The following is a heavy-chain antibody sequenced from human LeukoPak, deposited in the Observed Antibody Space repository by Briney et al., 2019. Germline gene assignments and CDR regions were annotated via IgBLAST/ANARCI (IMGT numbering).Heavy chain of an antibody. Sequence: SETLSLTCAVSGYSISGGYYWGWIRQPPGKGLEWIGSIYHSGSTYYNPSLKSRVTISVDTSKNQFSLKLSSVTAADTAVYYCARDLGYCSSTSCLEAGFDPWGQGTLVTVSS. J-gene: IGHJ5*02. CDR2: IYHSGST. D-gene: IGHD2-2*01. CDR1: GYSISGGYY. CDR3: ARDLGYCSSTSCLEAGFDP. V-gene: IGHV4-38-2*02.